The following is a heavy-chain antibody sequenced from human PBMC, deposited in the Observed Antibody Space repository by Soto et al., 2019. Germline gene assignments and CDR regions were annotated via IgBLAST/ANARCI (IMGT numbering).Heavy chain of an antibody. J-gene: IGHJ4*02. CDR1: GFTFSNAW. CDR2: IESKTDGGTT. V-gene: IGHV3-15*04. CDR3: TTETVTTVSGSDF. D-gene: IGHD4-17*01. Sequence: PGGSLRLSCAASGFTFSNAWMTWVRQAPGKGLEWVGRIESKTDGGTTDYAAPVKCRFTISRDDSKNTLYLQMNSLKTEDTAVYYCTTETVTTVSGSDFWGQGTLVTVPS.